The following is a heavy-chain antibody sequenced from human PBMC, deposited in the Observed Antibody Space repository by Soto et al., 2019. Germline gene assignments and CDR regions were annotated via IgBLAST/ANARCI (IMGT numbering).Heavy chain of an antibody. CDR1: GFTFSSYG. V-gene: IGHV3-33*01. Sequence: QVQLVEAGGGVVQPGRSLRLSCAASGFTFSSYGMNWVRQAPGKGLEWVAVIWYDGSKKHYADSVKGRFTISRDNSKNTLYLQMNSLRAEVTAVYYCARSLSGRFGESSYYYYYGMDVWGQGTTVTVSS. D-gene: IGHD3-10*01. CDR3: ARSLSGRFGESSYYYYYGMDV. J-gene: IGHJ6*02. CDR2: IWYDGSKK.